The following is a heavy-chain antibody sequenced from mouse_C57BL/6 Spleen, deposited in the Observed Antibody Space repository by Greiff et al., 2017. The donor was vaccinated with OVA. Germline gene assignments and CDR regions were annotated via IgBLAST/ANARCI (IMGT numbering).Heavy chain of an antibody. CDR3: ARSDYDGWYFDV. D-gene: IGHD2-4*01. CDR2: IHPNSGST. J-gene: IGHJ1*03. Sequence: QVQLQQPGAELVKPGASVKLSCKASGYTFTSYWMHWVKQRPGQGLEWIGMIHPNSGSTNYNEKFKSKATLTVDKSSSTAYMQLSSMTSEDSAVYYCARSDYDGWYFDVWGTGTTVTVSS. CDR1: GYTFTSYW. V-gene: IGHV1-64*01.